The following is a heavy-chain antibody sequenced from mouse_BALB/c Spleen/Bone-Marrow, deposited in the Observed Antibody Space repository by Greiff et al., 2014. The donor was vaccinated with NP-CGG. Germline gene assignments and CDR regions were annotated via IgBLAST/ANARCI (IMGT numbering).Heavy chain of an antibody. Sequence: EVQLQQSGAELVKPGASVELSCTASGFNIKDTYMHWVKQRPEQGLEWIGRIDPANGNTKYDPKFQGKATITADTSSNTAYLRLSSLTSEDTAVYYCARYYRYGYYAMAYWGQGTSVTVSS. CDR2: IDPANGNT. CDR3: ARYYRYGYYAMAY. CDR1: GFNIKDTY. J-gene: IGHJ4*01. D-gene: IGHD2-14*01. V-gene: IGHV14-3*02.